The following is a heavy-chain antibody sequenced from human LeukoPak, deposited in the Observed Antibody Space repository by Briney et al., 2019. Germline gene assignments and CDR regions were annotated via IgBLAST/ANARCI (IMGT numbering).Heavy chain of an antibody. CDR1: GCTFSSYW. J-gene: IGHJ4*02. D-gene: IGHD3-22*01. CDR2: INSDGSST. CDR3: ARKFYYDSSGYLTFDY. V-gene: IGHV3-74*01. Sequence: GGSLRLSCAASGCTFSSYWMHWVRQAPGKGLVWVSRINSDGSSTSYADSVKGRFTISRDNAKNTLYLQMNSLRAEDTAVYYCARKFYYDSSGYLTFDYWGQGTLVTVSS.